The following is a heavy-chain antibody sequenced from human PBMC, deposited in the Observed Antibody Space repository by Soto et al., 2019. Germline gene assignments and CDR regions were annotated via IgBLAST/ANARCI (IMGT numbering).Heavy chain of an antibody. CDR1: GGSISSYY. V-gene: IGHV4-59*08. CDR3: ATGEIIGGSWYGWFGA. Sequence: QVQLQESGPGLVKPSETLSLACTVSGGSISSYYWSWIRQPPGQGLEWIGYIHHSGTTDYNPSHKRRGAMSEDTSKNQFSLQLRYVTAADTAVYYCATGEIIGGSWYGWFGAWGQGTLVTVSS. J-gene: IGHJ5*02. CDR2: IHHSGTT. D-gene: IGHD6-13*01.